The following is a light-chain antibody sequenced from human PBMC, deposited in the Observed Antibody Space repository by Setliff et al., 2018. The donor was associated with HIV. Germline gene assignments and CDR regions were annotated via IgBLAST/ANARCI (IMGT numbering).Light chain of an antibody. J-gene: IGLJ1*01. CDR3: CSYAGNSTYV. CDR2: EVT. V-gene: IGLV2-23*02. CDR1: SSDVGSHNL. Sequence: QSALAQPASVSGSPGQSVTISCSGTSSDVGSHNLVSWYQQHPDKAPKVMIYEVTKRPSGISNRFSGSKSGNTASLTISGLQAEDEADYYCCSYAGNSTYVFGTGTRAPS.